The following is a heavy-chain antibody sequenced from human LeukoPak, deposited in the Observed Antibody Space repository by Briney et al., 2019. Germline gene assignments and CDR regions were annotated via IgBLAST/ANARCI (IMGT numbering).Heavy chain of an antibody. CDR3: AKGREWELLYFDY. CDR2: IYYSGST. CDR1: GGFISSYY. J-gene: IGHJ4*02. V-gene: IGHV4-59*01. D-gene: IGHD1-26*01. Sequence: PSETLSLTCIVSGGFISSYYWSWIRQPPGKGLEWIGYIYYSGSTNYNPSLKSRVTISVDMSKTQFSLKLNSVTAADTAVYYCAKGREWELLYFDYWGQGTLVSVSS.